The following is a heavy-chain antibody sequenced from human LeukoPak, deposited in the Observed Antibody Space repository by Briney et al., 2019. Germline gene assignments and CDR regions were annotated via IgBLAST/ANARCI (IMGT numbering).Heavy chain of an antibody. D-gene: IGHD3-22*01. CDR2: INSDGSST. J-gene: IGHJ4*02. CDR3: ARSYYYDSSGYLGPLDY. V-gene: IGHV3-74*01. Sequence: GGSLRLSCAASGFTFSSYWMHWVRQAPGKGLVWVSRINSDGSSTSYADSVKGRFTISRDNAKNTLYLQMNSLRAEDTAVCYCARSYYYDSSGYLGPLDYWGQGTLVTVSS. CDR1: GFTFSSYW.